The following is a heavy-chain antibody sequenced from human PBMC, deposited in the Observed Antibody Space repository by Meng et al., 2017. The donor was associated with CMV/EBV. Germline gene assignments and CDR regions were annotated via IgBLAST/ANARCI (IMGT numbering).Heavy chain of an antibody. Sequence: GESLKISCAASGFTFSSYWMSWVRQAPGKGLEWVANINQDGSEKNYVGSVKGRFTISRDNAKNSLYLQMNSLRAEDTAVYYCWAFWSGYYAIGTGGMDVWGQGTTVTVSS. V-gene: IGHV3-7*01. CDR1: GFTFSSYW. CDR2: INQDGSEK. CDR3: WAFWSGYYAIGTGGMDV. J-gene: IGHJ6*02. D-gene: IGHD3-3*01.